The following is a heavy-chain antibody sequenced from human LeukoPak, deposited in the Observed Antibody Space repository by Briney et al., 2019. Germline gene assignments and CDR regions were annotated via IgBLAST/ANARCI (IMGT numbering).Heavy chain of an antibody. D-gene: IGHD1-26*01. CDR3: AAGIGLLEYLVGY. J-gene: IGHJ4*02. CDR2: IFPIYRTS. Sequence: GSSVKVSCKASGGTFNRHTFSWVRQAPGQGLEWMGGIFPIYRTSNYAQNFQGRLTITTDESTSTAYMELTSLRSEDTAVYFCAAGIGLLEYLVGYWGQGTLVTVSS. V-gene: IGHV1-69*05. CDR1: GGTFNRHT.